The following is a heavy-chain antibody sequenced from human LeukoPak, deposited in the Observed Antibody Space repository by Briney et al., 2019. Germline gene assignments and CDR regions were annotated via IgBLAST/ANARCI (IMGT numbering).Heavy chain of an antibody. V-gene: IGHV4-30-4*07. CDR3: VRYSSNEGYFDY. Sequence: PSQTLSLTCTVSGDSISSGDYYWSWIRQPAGKGLEWIGNIYYSGSTYYNPSLKSRVTISVDTSKNQFSLKLSSVTAADTAVYSCVRYSSNEGYFDYWGQGILVTVSS. CDR2: IYYSGST. D-gene: IGHD6-13*01. CDR1: GDSISSGDYY. J-gene: IGHJ4*02.